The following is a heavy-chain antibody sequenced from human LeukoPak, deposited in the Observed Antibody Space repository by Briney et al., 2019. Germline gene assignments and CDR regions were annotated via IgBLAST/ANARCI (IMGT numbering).Heavy chain of an antibody. CDR1: GFTFSSYA. CDR2: ISGSGGST. V-gene: IGHV3-23*01. CDR3: AKGSYYYDSSGYYVDY. D-gene: IGHD3-22*01. J-gene: IGHJ4*02. Sequence: PGGSLRLSCQTSGFTFSSYAMHWVRQAPGKGLEWVSAISGSGGSTYYADSVKGRFTISRDNSKNTLYLQMNSLRAEDTAVYYCAKGSYYYDSSGYYVDYWGQGTLVTVSS.